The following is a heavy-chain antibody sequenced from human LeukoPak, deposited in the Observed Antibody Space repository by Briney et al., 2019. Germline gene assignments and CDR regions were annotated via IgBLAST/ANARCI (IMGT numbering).Heavy chain of an antibody. CDR3: AKDFYGSGSQIDY. CDR1: VFTFDVCA. Sequence: GGCLRVSCAASVFTFDVCAMHWVRQAPGKGLEWVSLISWDGGSTYYADSVKGRFTISRDNSKNSLYLQMNSLRAEDTALYYCAKDFYGSGSQIDYWGQGTLVTVSS. CDR2: ISWDGGST. J-gene: IGHJ4*02. D-gene: IGHD3-10*01. V-gene: IGHV3-43D*03.